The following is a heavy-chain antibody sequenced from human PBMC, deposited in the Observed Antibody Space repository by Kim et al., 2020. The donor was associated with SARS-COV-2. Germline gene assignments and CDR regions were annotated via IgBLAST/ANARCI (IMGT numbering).Heavy chain of an antibody. CDR3: VVPAANNYYYYGMDV. Sequence: SVKGRFTIARDNSKNTLYLQMNSLRAEDTAVYYCVVPAANNYYYYGMDVWGQGTTVTVSS. J-gene: IGHJ6*02. D-gene: IGHD2-2*01. V-gene: IGHV3-30*03.